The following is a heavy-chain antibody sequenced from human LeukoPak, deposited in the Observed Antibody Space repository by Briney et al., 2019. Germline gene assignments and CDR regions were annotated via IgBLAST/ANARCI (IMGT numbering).Heavy chain of an antibody. CDR2: ISSSSSYI. J-gene: IGHJ4*02. V-gene: IGHV3-21*01. CDR3: ARGGYSSGWYPISSYFDY. CDR1: GFTFSSYS. Sequence: PGGSLRLSCAASGFTFSSYSMNWVRQAPGKGLEWVSSISSSSSYIYYADSVKGRFTISRDNAKNSLYLQMNSLRAEDTAVYYCARGGYSSGWYPISSYFDYWGQGTLVTVSS. D-gene: IGHD6-19*01.